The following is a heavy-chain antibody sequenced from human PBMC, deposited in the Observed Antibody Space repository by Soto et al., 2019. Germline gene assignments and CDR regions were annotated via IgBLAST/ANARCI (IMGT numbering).Heavy chain of an antibody. CDR2: INSDGSGT. CDR1: GFTFSSYW. D-gene: IGHD5-18*01. Sequence: EVQLVESGGGLVQPGGSLRLSCAASGFTFSSYWMHWVRQAPGKGRVWVSRINSDGSGTSYADPVKGRFTTSRDNAKNTLYLQMNSLRAEDTAVYYCASPAMVRVGAFDIWGQGTMVTVSS. CDR3: ASPAMVRVGAFDI. J-gene: IGHJ3*02. V-gene: IGHV3-74*01.